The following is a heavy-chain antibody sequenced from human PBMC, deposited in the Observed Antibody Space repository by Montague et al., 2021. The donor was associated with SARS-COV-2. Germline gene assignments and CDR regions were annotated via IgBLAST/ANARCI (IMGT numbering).Heavy chain of an antibody. CDR1: GYTFTSYD. CDR3: ARAQYYYDSSGYYPAY. Sequence: SVKVSCKASGYTFTSYDIHWVRQATGQGLEWMGWMSPNSGNTGYAQKFQGRVTMTRNTSISTAYMELSSLRSEDTAVYYCARAQYYYDSSGYYPAYWGQGTLVTVSS. J-gene: IGHJ4*02. CDR2: MSPNSGNT. D-gene: IGHD3-22*01. V-gene: IGHV1-8*01.